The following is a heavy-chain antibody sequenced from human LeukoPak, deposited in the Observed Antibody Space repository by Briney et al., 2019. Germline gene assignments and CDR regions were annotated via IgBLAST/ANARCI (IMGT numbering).Heavy chain of an antibody. V-gene: IGHV3-11*05. CDR2: ISSSSSYT. J-gene: IGHJ3*02. D-gene: IGHD1-26*01. CDR3: AKDYDSGSSDAFDI. Sequence: GGSLRLSCAASGFTFSDYYMSWIRQAPGKGLEWVSYISSSSSYTNYADSVKGRFTISRDNSKNTLYLQMNSLRAEDTAVYYCAKDYDSGSSDAFDIWGQGTMVTVSS. CDR1: GFTFSDYY.